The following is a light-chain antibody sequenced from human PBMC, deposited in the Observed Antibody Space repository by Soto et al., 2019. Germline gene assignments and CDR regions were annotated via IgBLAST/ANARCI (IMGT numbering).Light chain of an antibody. CDR3: QQYNDNWT. J-gene: IGKJ1*01. CDR2: KAS. Sequence: DIQVTQSPSTLSASVGDRVTITCRASQSISSWLAWYQQKPGTAPNLLIYKASTLQSGVPSRFSGSGSGTEFTLTISSLQPDDSATYYCQQYNDNWTFGQGTKV. V-gene: IGKV1-5*03. CDR1: QSISSW.